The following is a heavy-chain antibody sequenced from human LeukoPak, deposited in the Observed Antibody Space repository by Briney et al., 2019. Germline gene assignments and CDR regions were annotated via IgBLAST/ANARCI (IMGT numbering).Heavy chain of an antibody. Sequence: GGSLRPSCAASGFTSSSHGMHWVRQAPGKGLEWVAGMWYDGSKEDYADSVKGRFTISRDMSKNTLNLQMNSLRVEDTAMFYCARDLSFGSLDFRGQGTLVTVSS. CDR2: MWYDGSKE. V-gene: IGHV3-33*01. J-gene: IGHJ4*02. CDR1: GFTSSSHG. D-gene: IGHD1-26*01. CDR3: ARDLSFGSLDF.